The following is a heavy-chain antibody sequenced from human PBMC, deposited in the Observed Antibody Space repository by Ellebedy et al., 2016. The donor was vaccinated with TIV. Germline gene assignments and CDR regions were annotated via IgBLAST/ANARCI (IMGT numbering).Heavy chain of an antibody. D-gene: IGHD6-13*01. CDR1: GFTFDTYT. CDR2: ISYDGSNK. V-gene: IGHV3-30*04. J-gene: IGHJ4*02. CDR3: AKGPSRGAAAAKY. Sequence: GESLKISXAASGFTFDTYTMHWIRQAPGKGLEWVAVISYDGSNKYYADSVKGRFTISRDNSKNTVYLQMNSLRGEDTAVYYCAKGPSRGAAAAKYWGQGTLVTVSS.